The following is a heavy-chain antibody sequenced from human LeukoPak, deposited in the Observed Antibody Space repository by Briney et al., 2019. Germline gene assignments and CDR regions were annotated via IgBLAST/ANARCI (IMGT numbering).Heavy chain of an antibody. Sequence: SETLSLTCAVYGGSFSGYYWNWIRQPPGKGLEWIGEINHSGSTNYNPSLKSRVTISVDTSKNQFSLKLSSVTAADTAVYYCAKNYYDSWGFDIWGQGTMVTVSS. V-gene: IGHV4-34*01. J-gene: IGHJ3*02. CDR3: AKNYYDSWGFDI. D-gene: IGHD3-3*01. CDR1: GGSFSGYY. CDR2: INHSGST.